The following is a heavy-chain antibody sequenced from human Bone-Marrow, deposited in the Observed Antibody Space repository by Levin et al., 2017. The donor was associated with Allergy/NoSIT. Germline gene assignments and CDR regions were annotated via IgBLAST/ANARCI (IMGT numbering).Heavy chain of an antibody. Sequence: PGGSLRLSCAASGFTFSSNYMSWVRQAPGKGPEWVSVIYSGGSTYYADSVKGRFTISRDNSKNTLYLQMNSLRAEDTAVYYCARGWFGELLSHWGQGTLVTVSS. V-gene: IGHV3-53*01. J-gene: IGHJ4*02. CDR1: GFTFSSNY. CDR3: ARGWFGELLSH. D-gene: IGHD3-10*01. CDR2: IYSGGST.